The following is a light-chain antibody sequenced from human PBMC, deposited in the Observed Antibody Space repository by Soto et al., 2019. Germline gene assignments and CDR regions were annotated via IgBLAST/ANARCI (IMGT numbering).Light chain of an antibody. CDR2: ENN. J-gene: IGLJ3*02. CDR1: SSNIGNNY. CDR3: GTWDSSLSAVV. V-gene: IGLV1-51*02. Sequence: QAVVTQPPSVSAAPGQKVIISCSGSSSNIGNNYVSWYQQLPGTAPKLLIYENNKRPSGIPDRFSGSKSGTSATLGITGLQTGDEADYHCGTWDSSLSAVVFGGGTKLTVL.